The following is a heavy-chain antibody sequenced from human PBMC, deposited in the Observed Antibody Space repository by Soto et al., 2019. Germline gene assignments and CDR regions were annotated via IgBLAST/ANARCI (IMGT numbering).Heavy chain of an antibody. CDR1: GGSSSTYY. CDR2: INHSRSN. D-gene: IGHD1-26*01. J-gene: IGHJ3*02. V-gene: IGHV4-34*01. Sequence: SETLSLTCVVSGGSSSTYYYNWIRQSPGKWLEWIGEINHSRSNNYSPYLKSRVTMSLDTSKNQFSLKLTSVTAADTAVYYCARGGSNDGQVAFDIWGQGTMVT. CDR3: ARGGSNDGQVAFDI.